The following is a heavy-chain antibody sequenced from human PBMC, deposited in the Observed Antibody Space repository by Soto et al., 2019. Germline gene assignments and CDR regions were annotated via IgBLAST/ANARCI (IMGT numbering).Heavy chain of an antibody. CDR1: GDTFSSYT. Sequence: QVQLVQCGAEVKKPGSSVKVSCKASGDTFSSYTISWVRQAPGQGLEWMGRIIPILGIANYAQKFQGRVTITADKSTSTAYMELSSLRSEDTAVYYCAREGIAAAGNDAFDIWGQGTMVTVSS. J-gene: IGHJ3*02. CDR2: IIPILGIA. CDR3: AREGIAAAGNDAFDI. D-gene: IGHD6-13*01. V-gene: IGHV1-69*08.